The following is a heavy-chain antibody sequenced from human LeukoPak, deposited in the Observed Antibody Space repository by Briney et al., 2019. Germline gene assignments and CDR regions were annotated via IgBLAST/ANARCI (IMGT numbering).Heavy chain of an antibody. CDR1: GFTFSSYW. D-gene: IGHD2-15*01. V-gene: IGHV3-7*01. CDR3: ARDQTPFY. Sequence: GGSLRLSCAASGFTFSSYWMSWVRQAPGKGLEWVANIKQAGSEKYYVDSVKGRFTISRDNAKSSMWLQMNSLRDEDTAVYYCARDQTPFYWGQGSLVTVSS. J-gene: IGHJ4*02. CDR2: IKQAGSEK.